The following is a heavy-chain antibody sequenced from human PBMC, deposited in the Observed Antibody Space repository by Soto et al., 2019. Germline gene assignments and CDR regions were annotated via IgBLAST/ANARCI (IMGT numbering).Heavy chain of an antibody. CDR2: IKGDGST. V-gene: IGHV4-34*01. D-gene: IGHD5-12*01. CDR3: ARGQEGVVATH. Sequence: QVQLQQWGAGLLKPSETLSLNCAVNGGSLSHYYWSWIRQPPGTGLEWIGEIKGDGSTNYSPSLKSRATISSDTSNNQFSLRLYAVTAADTGVYYCARGQEGVVATHWDQGTLVTVSS. J-gene: IGHJ4*02. CDR1: GGSLSHYY.